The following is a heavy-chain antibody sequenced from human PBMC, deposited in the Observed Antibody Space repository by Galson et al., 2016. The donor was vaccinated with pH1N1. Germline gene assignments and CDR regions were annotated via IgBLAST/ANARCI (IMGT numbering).Heavy chain of an antibody. V-gene: IGHV3-7*03. Sequence: SLRLSCAASGLVYSDYWMTWVRQAPGKGLEWVGNINQHGSKINYGDSVKGRFTISRDKAKNSLFLQMTSLRADDSAVYYCARYRTYSESNTYYDLFDIWGQGTMVTFSS. D-gene: IGHD3-16*01. J-gene: IGHJ3*02. CDR2: INQHGSKI. CDR3: ARYRTYSESNTYYDLFDI. CDR1: GLVYSDYW.